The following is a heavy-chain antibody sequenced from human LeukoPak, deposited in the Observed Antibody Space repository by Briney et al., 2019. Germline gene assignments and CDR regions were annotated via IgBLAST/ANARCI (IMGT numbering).Heavy chain of an antibody. V-gene: IGHV4-34*01. J-gene: IGHJ4*02. CDR2: INHSGST. Sequence: SETLSLTCAVYGGSFSGYYWSWIRQPPGKGLEWIGEINHSGSTNYNPSLKSRVTISVDTSKNQFSLKLSSVTAADTAVYYCASQSGAAASSDYWGQGTLVTVPS. CDR3: ASQSGAAASSDY. D-gene: IGHD6-13*01. CDR1: GGSFSGYY.